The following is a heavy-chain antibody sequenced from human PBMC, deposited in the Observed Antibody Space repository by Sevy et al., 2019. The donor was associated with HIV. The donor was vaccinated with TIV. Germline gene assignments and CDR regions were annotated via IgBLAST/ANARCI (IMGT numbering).Heavy chain of an antibody. CDR3: AKETGITIFGVVTPNWFDP. CDR2: ISGSGGST. V-gene: IGHV3-23*01. CDR1: GFTFSSYA. Sequence: GGSLRLSCAASGFTFSSYAMSWVRQAPGKGLEWVSAISGSGGSTYYADSVKGRFTISRDNSKNTLYLQMNSLRAEDTAVYYCAKETGITIFGVVTPNWFDPWGQGTLVTVSS. D-gene: IGHD3-3*01. J-gene: IGHJ5*02.